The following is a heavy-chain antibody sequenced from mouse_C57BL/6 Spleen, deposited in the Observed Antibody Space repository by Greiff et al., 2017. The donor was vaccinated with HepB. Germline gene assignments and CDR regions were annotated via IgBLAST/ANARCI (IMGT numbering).Heavy chain of an antibody. CDR2: ISSGSSTI. CDR1: GFTFSDYG. V-gene: IGHV5-17*01. Sequence: EVNLVESGGGLVKPGGSLKLSCAASGFTFSDYGMHWVRQAPEKGLEWVAYISSGSSTIYYADTVKGRFTISRDNAKNTLFLQMTSLRSEDTAMYYCARHDGYGWFAYWGQGTLVTVSA. J-gene: IGHJ3*01. D-gene: IGHD2-3*01. CDR3: ARHDGYGWFAY.